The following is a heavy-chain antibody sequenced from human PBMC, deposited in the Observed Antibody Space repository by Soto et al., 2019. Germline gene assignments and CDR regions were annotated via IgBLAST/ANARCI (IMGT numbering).Heavy chain of an antibody. Sequence: QVQLVQSGGEVKKPGASVKVSCQASGYTFSDYAISWVRQAPGHGLEWMGWISASTRNTDQAQNFQGRVIMTLDTSTNTAYMALRSLRSDDTAVYYCVRCYCSVGSCYACWHFDLWGRGTPVTVSS. CDR3: VRCYCSVGSCYACWHFDL. J-gene: IGHJ2*01. D-gene: IGHD2-15*01. V-gene: IGHV1-18*01. CDR1: GYTFSDYA. CDR2: ISASTRNT.